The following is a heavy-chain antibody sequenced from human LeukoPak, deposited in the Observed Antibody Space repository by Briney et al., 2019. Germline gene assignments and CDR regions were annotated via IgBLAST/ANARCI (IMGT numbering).Heavy chain of an antibody. CDR2: IYTSGST. D-gene: IGHD2-2*01. V-gene: IGHV4-4*07. J-gene: IGHJ6*02. Sequence: SETLSLTCTVSGGSISSYYWSWIRQPAGKGLEWIGRIYTSGSTNYNPSLKSRVTMSVDTSKNQFSLKLSSVTAADTAVYYCARDFTSVPAAPYGTDVWGQGTTVTVSS. CDR1: GGSISSYY. CDR3: ARDFTSVPAAPYGTDV.